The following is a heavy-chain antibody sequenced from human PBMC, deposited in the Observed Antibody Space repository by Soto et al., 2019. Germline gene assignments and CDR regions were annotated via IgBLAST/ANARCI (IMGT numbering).Heavy chain of an antibody. CDR1: GGSISSYY. CDR3: ARAPRGNYGYPSYFDY. V-gene: IGHV4-59*01. Sequence: PSETLSLTCTVSGGSISSYYLSWIRQPPGKGLEWIGYIYYSGSTNYNPSLKSRVTISVDTSKNQFSLKLSSVTAADTVVYYCARAPRGNYGYPSYFDYWGQGTLVTVSS. J-gene: IGHJ4*02. D-gene: IGHD3-10*01. CDR2: IYYSGST.